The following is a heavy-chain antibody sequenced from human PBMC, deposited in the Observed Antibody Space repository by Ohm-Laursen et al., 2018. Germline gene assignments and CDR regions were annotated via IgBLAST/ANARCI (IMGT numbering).Heavy chain of an antibody. CDR2: ISTSGSTT. Sequence: GSLRLSCTASGFTFSSYEMNWVRQAPGKGLEWVSYISTSGSTTHYADSVKGRFTISRDNSKNTVYLQMNSLRAEDTAVYYCAKDRGIAVAGTDYWGQGTLVTVSS. CDR1: GFTFSSYE. CDR3: AKDRGIAVAGTDY. V-gene: IGHV3-48*03. D-gene: IGHD6-19*01. J-gene: IGHJ4*01.